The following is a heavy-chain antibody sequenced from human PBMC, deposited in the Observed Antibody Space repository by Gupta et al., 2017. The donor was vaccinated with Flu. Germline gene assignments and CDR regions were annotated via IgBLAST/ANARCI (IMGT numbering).Heavy chain of an antibody. CDR3: AKEDGILKVIVGQNGMDV. Sequence: EVQLLESGGGLVQPGGSLRLSCAASGFTFSRYAMRWFRQAPGKGLEWVSAICGSGGSTYYANSVKGRFTISRDNSKNTLYLQMNSLRAEDTAVYYCAKEDGILKVIVGQNGMDVWGQGTTVTVSS. V-gene: IGHV3-23*01. D-gene: IGHD2-15*01. J-gene: IGHJ6*02. CDR1: GFTFSRYA. CDR2: ICGSGGST.